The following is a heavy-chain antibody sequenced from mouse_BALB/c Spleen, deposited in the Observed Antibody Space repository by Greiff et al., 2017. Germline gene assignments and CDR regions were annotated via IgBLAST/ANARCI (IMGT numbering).Heavy chain of an antibody. Sequence: DVQLQESGPGLVKPSQSLSLTCTVTGYSITSDYAWNWIRQFPGNKLEWMGYISYSGSTSYNPSLKSRISITRDTSKNQFFLQLNSVTTEDTATYYCARGYRYYFDYWGQGTTLTVSS. CDR2: ISYSGST. D-gene: IGHD2-14*01. CDR3: ARGYRYYFDY. V-gene: IGHV3-2*02. CDR1: GYSITSDYA. J-gene: IGHJ2*01.